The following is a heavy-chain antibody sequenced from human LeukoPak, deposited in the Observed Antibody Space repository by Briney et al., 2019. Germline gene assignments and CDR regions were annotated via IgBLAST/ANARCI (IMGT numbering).Heavy chain of an antibody. D-gene: IGHD5-12*01. CDR1: GYTLTELS. CDR3: ATTDLSTVATITGFDY. CDR2: FDPEDGET. Sequence: GASVKVSCKVSGYTLTELSMHWVRQAPGKGLEWMGGFDPEDGETIYAQKFQGRVTMTEDTSTDTAYMELSSLRSEDTAVYYCATTDLSTVATITGFDYWGQGTLVTVSS. V-gene: IGHV1-24*01. J-gene: IGHJ4*02.